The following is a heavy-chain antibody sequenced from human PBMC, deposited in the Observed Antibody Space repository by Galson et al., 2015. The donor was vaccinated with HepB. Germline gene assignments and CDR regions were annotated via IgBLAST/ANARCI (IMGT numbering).Heavy chain of an antibody. J-gene: IGHJ4*02. Sequence: SVKVSCKAFGYTSTDFGISWVRQAPGQGPEWMGWISAYNGNAKYAQNLQGRVTMTQDTSTSTAYMELRSLRSDDTAVYYCTRDLGGSPGVFFVYWGQGTLVTVSS. CDR1: GYTSTDFG. CDR3: TRDLGGSPGVFFVY. CDR2: ISAYNGNA. D-gene: IGHD1-26*01. V-gene: IGHV1-18*04.